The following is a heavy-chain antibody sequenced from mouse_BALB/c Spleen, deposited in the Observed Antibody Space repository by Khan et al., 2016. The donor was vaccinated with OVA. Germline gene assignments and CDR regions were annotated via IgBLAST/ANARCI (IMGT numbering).Heavy chain of an antibody. Sequence: QVQLQQSGPDLVKPGASVRISCKASGYTFTTYYIHWVKQRPGQGLEWIGWIYPGSFNTNYSEKFKGKATLTADKSSSTAYMNLNSLTSEDSAVXFSARDDYFLGDAMDHWGQGTSVTVSS. CDR3: ARDDYFLGDAMDH. J-gene: IGHJ4*01. CDR2: IYPGSFNT. D-gene: IGHD2-4*01. V-gene: IGHV1S56*01. CDR1: GYTFTTYY.